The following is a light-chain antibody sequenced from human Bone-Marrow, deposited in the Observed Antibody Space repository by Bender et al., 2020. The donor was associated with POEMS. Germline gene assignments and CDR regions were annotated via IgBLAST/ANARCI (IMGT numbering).Light chain of an antibody. Sequence: QSALTQPASVSGSPGQSITISCTGTSSDVGSYNLVSWYQQHPGKAPKLLIYEGSKRPSGVSNRFFGSKSGSTASLTITGLQAEDEADYYCQSFDTSLSGWVFGAGTKLTV. J-gene: IGLJ3*02. CDR2: EGS. CDR3: QSFDTSLSGWV. CDR1: SSDVGSYNL. V-gene: IGLV2-14*02.